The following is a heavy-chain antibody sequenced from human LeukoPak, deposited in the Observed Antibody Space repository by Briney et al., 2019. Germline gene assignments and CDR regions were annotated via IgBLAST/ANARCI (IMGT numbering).Heavy chain of an antibody. CDR3: ARDAGNSGYGCDL. CDR1: GFTFSSYS. CDR2: IRYTGET. J-gene: IGHJ5*02. D-gene: IGHD5-12*01. V-gene: IGHV3-48*01. Sequence: PGGSLRLSCAASGFTFSSYSMNWVRQAPGKGLEWVSHIRYTGETFYADSVKGRFTISKDNARNPLYLQMNDLRGEDTAIYYCARDAGNSGYGCDLWGQGTLVTVSS.